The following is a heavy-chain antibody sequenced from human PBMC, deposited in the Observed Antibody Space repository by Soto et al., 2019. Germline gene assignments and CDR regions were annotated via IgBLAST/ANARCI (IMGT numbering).Heavy chain of an antibody. CDR1: GGSISSSNW. D-gene: IGHD2-2*01. Sequence: QVQLQESGPGLVKPSGTLSLTCAVSGGSISSSNWWSWVRQPPGKGLEWIGEIYHSGSTNYNPSLKSRVTISVDKPKNQFSLKLSSVTAADTAVYYCASRYCISTSCYVGYYGMDVWGQGTTVTVSS. CDR3: ASRYCISTSCYVGYYGMDV. V-gene: IGHV4-4*02. J-gene: IGHJ6*02. CDR2: IYHSGST.